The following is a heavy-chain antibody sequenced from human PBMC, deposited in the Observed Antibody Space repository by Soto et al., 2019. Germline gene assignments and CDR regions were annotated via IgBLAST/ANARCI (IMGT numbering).Heavy chain of an antibody. V-gene: IGHV4-59*11. CDR1: GGSISSHY. Sequence: QVQLQESGPGLVKPSETLSLTCTVSGGSISSHYWSWIRQPPGKGLEWIGFIYYSESSNYNPSLQSRVTISVDTSKTHFSLRLTSVTAADTAVYYCARAVEMYASGWYYFDYWGQGTLVTVSS. CDR2: IYYSESS. CDR3: ARAVEMYASGWYYFDY. D-gene: IGHD6-19*01. J-gene: IGHJ4*02.